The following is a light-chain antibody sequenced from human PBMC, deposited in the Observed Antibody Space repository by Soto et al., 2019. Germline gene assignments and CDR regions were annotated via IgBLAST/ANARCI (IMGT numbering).Light chain of an antibody. Sequence: IVMTQSPATLSVSPWERATLSCRASQSVSNNYLAWYQQTPGQAPRLLIYGASSRATGIPDRFAGSGSGTDFTLTISRLEPEDFAVYYCQQYGSSPRTFGQGTKVDIK. J-gene: IGKJ1*01. CDR3: QQYGSSPRT. CDR2: GAS. CDR1: QSVSNNY. V-gene: IGKV3-20*01.